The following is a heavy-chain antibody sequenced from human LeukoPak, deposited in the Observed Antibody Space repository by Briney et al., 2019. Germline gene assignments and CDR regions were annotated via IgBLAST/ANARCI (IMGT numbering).Heavy chain of an antibody. D-gene: IGHD2-15*01. CDR3: ARDYLADCSGGSCSDWFDP. CDR1: GYTFTSYH. J-gene: IGHJ5*02. Sequence: ASVKVSCKASGYTFTSYHMHWVRQAPGQGLEWMGIINPSGGTTNYAQKFRGRVTMTRDTSISTAYMELSRLRSDDTAVYYCARDYLADCSGGSCSDWFDPWGQGTLVTVSS. CDR2: INPSGGTT. V-gene: IGHV1-2*02.